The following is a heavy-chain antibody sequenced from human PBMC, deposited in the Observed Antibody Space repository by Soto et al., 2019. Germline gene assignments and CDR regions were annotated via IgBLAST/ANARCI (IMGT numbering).Heavy chain of an antibody. Sequence: GGSLILSCAASGFTFTRYSMNWVRQAPGKGLELVSSISSTTNYIYYGDSMKGRFTISRDNAKNSLYLEMNGLRAEDTAVYYCARGYYDFWSGYYISPYGMDVWGQGTTVTISS. J-gene: IGHJ6*02. CDR1: GFTFTRYS. CDR2: ISSTTNYI. V-gene: IGHV3-21*04. CDR3: ARGYYDFWSGYYISPYGMDV. D-gene: IGHD3-3*01.